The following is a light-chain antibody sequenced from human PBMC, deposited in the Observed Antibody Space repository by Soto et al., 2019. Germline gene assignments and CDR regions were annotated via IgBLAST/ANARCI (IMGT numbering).Light chain of an antibody. J-gene: IGKJ4*01. CDR3: QKYNGAPLT. CDR2: AAS. Sequence: DIQMTQSPSSLSASVGDRVTITCRASQGMSNYLAWYQQKPGKVPKLLIYAASTLQSGVPSRFSGSGSGTDFTLTISSLQPEDVATYYCQKYNGAPLTFGGGTKVEIK. CDR1: QGMSNY. V-gene: IGKV1-27*01.